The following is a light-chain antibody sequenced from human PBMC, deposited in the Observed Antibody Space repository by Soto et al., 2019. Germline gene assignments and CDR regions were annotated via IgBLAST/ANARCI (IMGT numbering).Light chain of an antibody. J-gene: IGKJ5*01. Sequence: EVVLTQSPDTLSLSPGETATLSCRASQSITTYLAWYQLKPGQPPRLLIYDASNRATDVPARFSGSGSGTDFTLTINSLEPEDFAVYYCQQRVNWPPITFGQGTRLEI. CDR3: QQRVNWPPIT. CDR2: DAS. CDR1: QSITTY. V-gene: IGKV3-11*01.